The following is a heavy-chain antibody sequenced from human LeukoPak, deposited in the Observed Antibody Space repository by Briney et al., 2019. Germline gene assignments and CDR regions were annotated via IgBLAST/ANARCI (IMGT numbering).Heavy chain of an antibody. Sequence: PGGSLRLSCAASGFTFSSYWMSWVRQAPGKGLEWVAFIRYDGSNKYYADSVKGRFTISRDNSKNTLYLQMNSLRAEDTAVYYCAKVMVPARILWFGEQYFDYWGQGTLVTVSS. CDR1: GFTFSSYW. D-gene: IGHD3-10*01. V-gene: IGHV3-30*02. CDR2: IRYDGSNK. J-gene: IGHJ4*02. CDR3: AKVMVPARILWFGEQYFDY.